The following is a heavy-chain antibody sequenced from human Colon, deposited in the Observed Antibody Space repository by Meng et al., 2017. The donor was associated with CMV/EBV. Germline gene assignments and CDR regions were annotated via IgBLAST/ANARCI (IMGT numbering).Heavy chain of an antibody. CDR2: ISSGSRSV. V-gene: IGHV3-21*01. D-gene: IGHD2-2*01. CDR3: ARDRKDLTVLSPATTYFEY. Sequence: GGSLRLSCAVSGFTFSSYTMNWVRQAPGKGLEWVSSISSGSRSVYYADSVKGRFTIPRDNAKSSLYLQMNSLTAEDTAVYYCARDRKDLTVLSPATTYFEYWGQGTLVTVSS. J-gene: IGHJ4*02. CDR1: GFTFSSYT.